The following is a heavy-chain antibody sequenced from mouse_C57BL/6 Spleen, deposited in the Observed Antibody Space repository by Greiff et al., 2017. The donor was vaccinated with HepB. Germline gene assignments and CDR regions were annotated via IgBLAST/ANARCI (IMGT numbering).Heavy chain of an antibody. CDR1: GFTFSDYY. D-gene: IGHD2-4*01. J-gene: IGHJ4*01. V-gene: IGHV5-16*01. CDR3: ARGAIYYDYYYAMDY. CDR2: INYDGSST. Sequence: DVKLVESEGGLVQPGSSMKLSCTASGFTFSDYYMAWVRQVPEKGLEWVANINYDGSSTYYLDSLKSRFIISRDNAKNILYLQMSSLKSEDTATYYCARGAIYYDYYYAMDYWGQGTSVTVSS.